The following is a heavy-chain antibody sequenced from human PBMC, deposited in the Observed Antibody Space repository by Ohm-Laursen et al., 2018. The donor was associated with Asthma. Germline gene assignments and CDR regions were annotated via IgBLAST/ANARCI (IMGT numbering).Heavy chain of an antibody. Sequence: SLRLSCTASGFTFSNYNMIWVRQAPGKGLEWVAVISYDGSNKYYADSVKGRFTLSRDNAKNSLYLQMNSLRDEDTAVYYCARDTPEYWGQGTLVTVSS. D-gene: IGHD1-14*01. J-gene: IGHJ4*02. CDR1: GFTFSNYN. CDR3: ARDTPEY. CDR2: ISYDGSNK. V-gene: IGHV3-30-3*01.